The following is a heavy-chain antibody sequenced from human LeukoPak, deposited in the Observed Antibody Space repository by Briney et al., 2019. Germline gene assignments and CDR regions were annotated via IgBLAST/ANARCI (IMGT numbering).Heavy chain of an antibody. CDR3: AKALFYCSSTSCYAPGGFDY. D-gene: IGHD2-2*01. J-gene: IGHJ4*02. CDR1: GFTFSSYA. Sequence: GGSLRLSCAASGFTFSSYAMSWVRQAPGKGLEWVSTFSGSGGSTYYADSVKGRFTISRDNSKNTLYLQMNSLRAEDTAVYYCAKALFYCSSTSCYAPGGFDYWGQGTLVTVSS. V-gene: IGHV3-23*01. CDR2: FSGSGGST.